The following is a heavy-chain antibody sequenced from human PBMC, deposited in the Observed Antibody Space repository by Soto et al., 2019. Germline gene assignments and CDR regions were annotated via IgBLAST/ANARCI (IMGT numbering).Heavy chain of an antibody. J-gene: IGHJ6*02. V-gene: IGHV3-30*18. CDR1: GFTLSSSG. CDR3: AKDRSGSYPYYYYYGMDV. D-gene: IGHD1-26*01. Sequence: KHSRAAPGFTLSSSGIHWGRPGPGKGVEWVAVISYDGSNKYYADSVKGSFTISRDNSKNTLYLQMNSLRAEDTAVYYCAKDRSGSYPYYYYYGMDVWGQGTTVTVSS. CDR2: ISYDGSNK.